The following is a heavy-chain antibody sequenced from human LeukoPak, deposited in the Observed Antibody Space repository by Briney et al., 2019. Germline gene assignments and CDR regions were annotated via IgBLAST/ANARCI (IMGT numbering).Heavy chain of an antibody. CDR3: ARELYCSGGSCYSGWFDP. CDR1: GFTFSSYW. V-gene: IGHV3-74*01. Sequence: SLLLHCADSGFTFSSYWMHWVRKAPGKGLVWVSRINSDGSSTGYADSVKGRFTISRDNAKNTLYLQMSSLRAEDTAVYYCARELYCSGGSCYSGWFDPWGQGTLVTVSS. J-gene: IGHJ5*02. D-gene: IGHD2-15*01. CDR2: INSDGSST.